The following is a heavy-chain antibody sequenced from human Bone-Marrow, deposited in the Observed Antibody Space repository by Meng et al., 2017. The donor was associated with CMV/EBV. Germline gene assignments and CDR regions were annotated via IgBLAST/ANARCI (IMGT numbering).Heavy chain of an antibody. D-gene: IGHD2-2*01. CDR1: GGSFSGYY. J-gene: IGHJ5*02. V-gene: IGHV4-34*01. CDR2: INHSGST. CDR3: ARDIVVVPAAFKNWFDP. Sequence: SETLSLTCAVYGGSFSGYYWSWIRQPPGKGLEWIGEINHSGSTNYNPSLKSRVTISVDTSKNQFSLKLSSVIAAETAVYYCARDIVVVPAAFKNWFDPWGQGTLVTVSS.